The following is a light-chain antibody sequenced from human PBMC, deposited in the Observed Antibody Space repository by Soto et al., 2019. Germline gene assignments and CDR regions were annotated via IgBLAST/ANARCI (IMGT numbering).Light chain of an antibody. J-gene: IGKJ1*01. Sequence: DIQMTQSPSSLSASVGDRVTITCQASQDIRNYLNWYQQQPGKAPKLLIYDASNLEAGVPSRFSGSGSGTSFTFTISSLQSEDFAVYYCQQYNQWPPWTFGQGTKVEIK. CDR1: QDIRNY. CDR3: QQYNQWPPWT. V-gene: IGKV1-33*01. CDR2: DAS.